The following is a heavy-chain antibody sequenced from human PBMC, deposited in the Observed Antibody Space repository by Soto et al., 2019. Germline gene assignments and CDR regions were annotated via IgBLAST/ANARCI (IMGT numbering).Heavy chain of an antibody. CDR2: INHSGIT. V-gene: IGHV4-34*01. D-gene: IGHD6-13*01. J-gene: IGHJ6*02. CDR3: ARGYYSSSWRGKYYYYYGMDV. CDR1: GGSFISYY. Sequence: SSETLSLTCAVYGGSFISYYWSWRRQPPGKGLEWIGEINHSGITNYNPSLKSRVTISVDTSKNQFSLKLSSVTAADTAVYYCARGYYSSSWRGKYYYYYGMDVWGQGTTVTVSS.